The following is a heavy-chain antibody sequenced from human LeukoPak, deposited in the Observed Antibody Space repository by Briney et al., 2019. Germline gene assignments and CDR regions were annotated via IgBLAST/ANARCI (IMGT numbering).Heavy chain of an antibody. D-gene: IGHD2-2*01. CDR3: ARTTEGYCSSASCFGFSYSYYMDV. CDR2: ICYSGST. CDR1: GGSISNYY. J-gene: IGHJ6*03. V-gene: IGHV4-59*01. Sequence: SETLSLTCTVSGGSISNYYWSWIRQPPGKGLEWIGYICYSGSTNYNPSLKSRVTISVDTSKNQFSLKLSSVIAADTAVYYCARTTEGYCSSASCFGFSYSYYMDVWGKGTTVTISS.